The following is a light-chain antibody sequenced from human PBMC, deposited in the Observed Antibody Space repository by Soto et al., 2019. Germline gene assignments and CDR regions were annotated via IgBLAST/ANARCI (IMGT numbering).Light chain of an antibody. Sequence: EIVLTQSPATLSLSPGERATLSCRASQSVSSYLAWYQQKPGQAPRLLIYDASNRATGIPARFSGSGSGTAFTLTISRLEPEDVGVYYCQQRSNWPPWTFGQGTKVEIK. CDR2: DAS. CDR1: QSVSSY. V-gene: IGKV3-11*01. CDR3: QQRSNWPPWT. J-gene: IGKJ1*01.